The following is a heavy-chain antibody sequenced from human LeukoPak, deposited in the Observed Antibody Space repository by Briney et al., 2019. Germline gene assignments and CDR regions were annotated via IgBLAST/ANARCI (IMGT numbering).Heavy chain of an antibody. V-gene: IGHV1-46*01. D-gene: IGHD3-9*01. Sequence: ASVKVSCKASGYTFTSYYMHWVRQAPGQGLEWMGLINPSGGSTSYAQKFQGRVTMTRDTSTSTVYMELSSLRSEDTAVYYCATRGRDYDILTGYYVSDDYWGQGTLVTVSS. J-gene: IGHJ4*02. CDR2: INPSGGST. CDR3: ATRGRDYDILTGYYVSDDY. CDR1: GYTFTSYY.